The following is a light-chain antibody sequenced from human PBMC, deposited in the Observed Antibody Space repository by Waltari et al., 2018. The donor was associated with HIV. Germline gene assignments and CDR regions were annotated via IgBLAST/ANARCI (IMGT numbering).Light chain of an antibody. Sequence: EIVLTQSPDTLSLSPGERATLSCTASQSVTSGYLAWYQPKPGRTPRLVISGASSRATGITDRFSGSGSGTHFTLTINGVEPEDFAVYFCQQYATSPELTFGGGTQLDIK. J-gene: IGKJ4*01. CDR2: GAS. CDR1: QSVTSGY. V-gene: IGKV3-20*01. CDR3: QQYATSPELT.